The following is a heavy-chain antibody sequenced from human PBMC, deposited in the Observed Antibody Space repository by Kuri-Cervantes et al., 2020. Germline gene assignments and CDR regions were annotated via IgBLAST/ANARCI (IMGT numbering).Heavy chain of an antibody. CDR3: AEESSGYCLDY. Sequence: GESLKISCAASGFTFSSYAMTWVRQAPGKGLEWVAVISYDGSNKYYADSVKGRFTISRDNSKNTLYLQMNSLRAEDTAVYYCAEESSGYCLDYWGQGTLVTVSS. J-gene: IGHJ4*02. D-gene: IGHD3-22*01. CDR2: ISYDGSNK. CDR1: GFTFSSYA. V-gene: IGHV3-30*18.